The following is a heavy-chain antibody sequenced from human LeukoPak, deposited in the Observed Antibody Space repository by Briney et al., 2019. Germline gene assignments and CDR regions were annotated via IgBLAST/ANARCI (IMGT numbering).Heavy chain of an antibody. CDR2: IYSAGSI. CDR3: ARRAGAYTHPYDY. Sequence: GGSLRLSCTVSGFTVSSNSMSWVRQAPGKGLEWVSFIYSAGSIYYSDSVKGRFTISIDNSKNTLYLQMNSLRAEDTAVYYCARRAGAYTHPYDYWGQGTLVTVSS. J-gene: IGHJ4*02. CDR1: GFTVSSNS. V-gene: IGHV3-53*01. D-gene: IGHD3-16*01.